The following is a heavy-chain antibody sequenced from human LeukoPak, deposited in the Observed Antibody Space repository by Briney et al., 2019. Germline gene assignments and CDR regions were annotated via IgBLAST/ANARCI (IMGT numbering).Heavy chain of an antibody. D-gene: IGHD3-22*01. CDR2: ISGSGGST. CDR1: GFTFSSYA. Sequence: GGSLRLSCAASGFTFSSYAMSWVRQAPGKGLEWVSAISGSGGSTYYADSVKGRFTISRDNSKNTLYLQMNSLRAEDTAVYYCAKGAPHYYDSSGYYPSRYFDYWGQGTLVTVSS. CDR3: AKGAPHYYDSSGYYPSRYFDY. V-gene: IGHV3-23*01. J-gene: IGHJ4*02.